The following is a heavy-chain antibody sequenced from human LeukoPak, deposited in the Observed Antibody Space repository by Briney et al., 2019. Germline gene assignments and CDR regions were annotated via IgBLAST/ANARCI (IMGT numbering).Heavy chain of an antibody. J-gene: IGHJ6*03. D-gene: IGHD3-22*01. CDR1: GGSISSYY. V-gene: IGHV4-59*01. CDR2: IYYSGST. Sequence: SETLSLTCTVSGGSISSYYWSWIRQPPGKGLEWIGYIYYSGSTNYNPSLKSRVTISVDTSKNQFSLKLSSVTAADTAVHYCTRGSIAYYYMDVWGKGTTVTISS. CDR3: TRGSIAYYYMDV.